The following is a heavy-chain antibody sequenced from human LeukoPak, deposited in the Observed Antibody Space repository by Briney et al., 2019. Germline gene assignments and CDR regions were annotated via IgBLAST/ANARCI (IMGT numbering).Heavy chain of an antibody. D-gene: IGHD3-22*01. Sequence: SETLSLTCTVSGGSISSSSYYWGWIRQPPGKGLEWIGSIYYSGSTYYNPSLKSRVTISVDTSKNQFSLKLSSVAAADTAVYYCAREGYYYDSSGLGLDYWGQGTLVTVSS. J-gene: IGHJ4*02. CDR3: AREGYYYDSSGLGLDY. V-gene: IGHV4-39*02. CDR1: GGSISSSSYY. CDR2: IYYSGST.